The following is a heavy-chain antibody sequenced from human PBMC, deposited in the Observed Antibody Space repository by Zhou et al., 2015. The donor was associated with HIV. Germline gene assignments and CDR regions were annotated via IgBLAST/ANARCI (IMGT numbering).Heavy chain of an antibody. CDR1: GFTFSGSA. D-gene: IGHD6-6*01. CDR2: IRNKANSYAT. Sequence: EVQLVESGGGLVQPGGSLRLSCAASGFTFSGSAMHWVRQASGKGLEWVGRIRNKANSYATTYAASLRGRFTISRDDSKNTAYLQMNNLKTEDTAVYYCTRHVAYSIAGRLYYYYMDVWGKGTTVTVSS. V-gene: IGHV3-73*01. J-gene: IGHJ6*03. CDR3: TRHVAYSIAGRLYYYYMDV.